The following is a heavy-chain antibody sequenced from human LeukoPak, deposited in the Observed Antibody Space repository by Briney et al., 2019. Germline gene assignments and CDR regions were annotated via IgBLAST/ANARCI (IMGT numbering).Heavy chain of an antibody. CDR3: ATRLPTDY. V-gene: IGHV4-34*01. Sequence: SETLSLTCAVYGGSFSDYSWSWIRQPPRKGLEWIGEIDHSGSTNYNPSLKSRVTISVDTSKKQFSLKLSSVTAADTAVYYCATRLPTDYWGQGTLVTVSS. CDR2: IDHSGST. CDR1: GGSFSDYS. D-gene: IGHD5-12*01. J-gene: IGHJ4*02.